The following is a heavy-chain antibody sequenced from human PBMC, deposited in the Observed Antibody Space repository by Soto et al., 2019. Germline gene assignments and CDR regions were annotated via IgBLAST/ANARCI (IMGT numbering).Heavy chain of an antibody. J-gene: IGHJ3*02. V-gene: IGHV1-18*01. Sequence: ASVKISCKASGYTFTSYGISWVRQAPGQGLEWMGWISAYNGNTNYAQKLQGRVTMTTDTSTSTAYMELRSLRSDDTAVYYCARERIAVAGPDAFDIWGQGTMVTVSS. CDR3: ARERIAVAGPDAFDI. CDR1: GYTFTSYG. CDR2: ISAYNGNT. D-gene: IGHD6-19*01.